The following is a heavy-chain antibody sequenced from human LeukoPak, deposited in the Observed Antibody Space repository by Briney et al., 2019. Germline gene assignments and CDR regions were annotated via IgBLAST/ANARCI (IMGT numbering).Heavy chain of an antibody. Sequence: GGSLRLSCAASGFTVSSIYMSWVRQAPGKGLEWVSVIYSGGSTYYADSFKGRFTISRDNSKNTLYLQMNSLKAEDTAVYYCAKYQGSSSGWYSRDGFALWGRGTMVTVSS. V-gene: IGHV3-53*01. CDR2: IYSGGST. J-gene: IGHJ3*01. CDR1: GFTVSSIY. CDR3: AKYQGSSSGWYSRDGFAL. D-gene: IGHD6-19*01.